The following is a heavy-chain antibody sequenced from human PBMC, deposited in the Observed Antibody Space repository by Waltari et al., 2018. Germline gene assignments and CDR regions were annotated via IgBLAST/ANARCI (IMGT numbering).Heavy chain of an antibody. J-gene: IGHJ4*02. CDR1: GGSISSSSYY. D-gene: IGHD4-4*01. V-gene: IGHV4-39*07. CDR2: SYYSGST. Sequence: QLQLQESGPGLVKPSETLSLTCTVSGGSISSSSYYWGWIRQPPGKGLEWLGSSYYSGSTDYNPSLKSRVTISVDTSKNQFSLELSSVTAADTAVYYCARERAMTTVIYWGQGTLVTVSS. CDR3: ARERAMTTVIY.